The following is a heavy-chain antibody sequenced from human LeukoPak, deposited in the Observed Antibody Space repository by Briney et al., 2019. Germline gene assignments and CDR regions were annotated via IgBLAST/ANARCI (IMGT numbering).Heavy chain of an antibody. CDR1: GFTFSSYS. CDR2: ISSSSSTI. Sequence: GGSLRLSYAASGFTFSSYSMNWVRQAPGKGLEWVSYISSSSSTIYYADSVKGRFTISRDNAKNSLYLQMNSLRAEDTAVYYCARATGYSSGWHFDYWGQGTLVTVSS. CDR3: ARATGYSSGWHFDY. J-gene: IGHJ4*02. D-gene: IGHD6-19*01. V-gene: IGHV3-48*01.